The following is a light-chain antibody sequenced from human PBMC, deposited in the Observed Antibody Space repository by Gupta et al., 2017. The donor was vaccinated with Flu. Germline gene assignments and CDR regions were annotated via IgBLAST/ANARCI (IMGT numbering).Light chain of an antibody. V-gene: IGKV4-1*01. CDR1: QSVLYSSNNKNY. CDR2: WAS. CDR3: QQYYSTPYS. Sequence: EIVMTLCPDSLAVSLGGRATINCNSSQSVLYSSNNKNYLAWYQQKPGQPPKLLIYWASTRESGVPDRFSGSGSGTDFTLTISSLQAEDVAVYYCQQYYSTPYSFGQGTKLEIK. J-gene: IGKJ2*03.